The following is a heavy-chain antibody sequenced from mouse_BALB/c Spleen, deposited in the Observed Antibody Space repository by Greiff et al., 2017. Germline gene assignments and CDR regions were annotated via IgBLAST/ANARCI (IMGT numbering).Heavy chain of an antibody. J-gene: IGHJ2*01. CDR1: GYTFTSYW. CDR3: ARRGTSLDY. Sequence: QVQLKESGAELARPGASVKLSCKASGYTFTSYWMQWVKQRPGQGLEWIGAIYPGDGDTRYTQKFKGKATLTADKSSSTAYMQLSSLASEDSAVYYCARRGTSLDYWGQGTTLTVSS. D-gene: IGHD6-1*01. CDR2: IYPGDGDT. V-gene: IGHV1-87*01.